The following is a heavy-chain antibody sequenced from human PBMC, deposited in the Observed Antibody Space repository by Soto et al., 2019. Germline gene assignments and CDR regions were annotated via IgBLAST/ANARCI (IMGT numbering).Heavy chain of an antibody. D-gene: IGHD5-12*01. CDR1: GYSFTSYW. Sequence: PGESLKISWKGSGYSFTSYWIGWVRQMPGKGLEWMGIIYPGDSDTRYSPSFQGQVTISADKSISTAYLQWSSLKASDTAMYYCARLKRDGYNYPPLYYRGQGTLVTVSS. V-gene: IGHV5-51*01. CDR3: ARLKRDGYNYPPLYY. CDR2: IYPGDSDT. J-gene: IGHJ4*02.